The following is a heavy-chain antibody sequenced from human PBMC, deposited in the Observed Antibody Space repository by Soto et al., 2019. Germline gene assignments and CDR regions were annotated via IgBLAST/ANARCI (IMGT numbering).Heavy chain of an antibody. CDR2: ISYDGSNK. V-gene: IGHV3-30-3*01. CDR1: GFTFSSYA. J-gene: IGHJ6*02. CDR3: ASATYYDFWSGYYTPAYYYYGMDV. Sequence: GGSLRLSCAASGFTFSSYAMHWVRQAPGKGLEWVAVISYDGSNKYYADSVKGRFTISRDNSKNTLYLQMNSLRAEDTAVYYCASATYYDFWSGYYTPAYYYYGMDVWGQGTTVTVSS. D-gene: IGHD3-3*01.